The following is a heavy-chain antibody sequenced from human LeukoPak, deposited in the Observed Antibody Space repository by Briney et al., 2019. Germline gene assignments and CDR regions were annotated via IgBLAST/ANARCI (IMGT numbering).Heavy chain of an antibody. J-gene: IGHJ6*02. CDR1: GFTFSSYE. V-gene: IGHV3-48*03. CDR2: ISSSGSTI. D-gene: IGHD3-10*01. Sequence: PGGSLRLSCAASGFTFSSYETNWVRQAPGKGLEWVSYISSSGSTIYYADSVKGRFTISRDNAQNSLYLQMNSLRAEDTAVYYCARGGYYYGSGNYGMDVWGQGTTVTVSS. CDR3: ARGGYYYGSGNYGMDV.